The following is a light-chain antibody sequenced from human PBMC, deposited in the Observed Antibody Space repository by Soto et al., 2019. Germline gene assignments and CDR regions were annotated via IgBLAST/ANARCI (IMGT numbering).Light chain of an antibody. CDR1: QSISSN. V-gene: IGKV3-15*01. J-gene: IGKJ4*01. CDR3: QQYHNWPLT. CDR2: GAS. Sequence: EEVMTQSPATLSVSPGERATLSCRASQSISSNLAWYQQKPGQAPRLLIYGASTRATGIPARFSGSGSGTDFTLTISSLDSEDFAVYYCQQYHNWPLTFGGETKVEIK.